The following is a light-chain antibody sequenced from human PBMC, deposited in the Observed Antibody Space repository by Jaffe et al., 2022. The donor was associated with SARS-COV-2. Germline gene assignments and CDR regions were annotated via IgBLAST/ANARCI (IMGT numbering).Light chain of an antibody. Sequence: QSALTQPASVSGSPGQSITISCTGTSSDVGAYNYVSWYRHHPGKAPKLMIYDVSNRPSGVSNRFSGSKSGNTASLTISGLQAEDEADYYCSSFTGSNTLWVFGGGTRLTVL. CDR3: SSFTGSNTLWV. CDR2: DVS. V-gene: IGLV2-14*03. J-gene: IGLJ3*02. CDR1: SSDVGAYNY.